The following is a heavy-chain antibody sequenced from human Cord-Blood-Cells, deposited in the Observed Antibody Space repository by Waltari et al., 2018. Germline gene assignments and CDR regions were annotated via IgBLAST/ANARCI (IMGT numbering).Heavy chain of an antibody. CDR1: GYSFTSYW. J-gene: IGHJ4*02. CDR2: IYPGDSDT. Sequence: EVQLVQAGAEVKKPGESLKISCKGSGYSFTSYWIGWVRLMPGKGLEWMGIIYPGDSDTRYSPSFQGQVTISADKSISTAYLQWSSLKASDTAMYYCARHPYDFWSGYYFLFDYWGQGTLVTVSS. D-gene: IGHD3-3*01. CDR3: ARHPYDFWSGYYFLFDY. V-gene: IGHV5-51*01.